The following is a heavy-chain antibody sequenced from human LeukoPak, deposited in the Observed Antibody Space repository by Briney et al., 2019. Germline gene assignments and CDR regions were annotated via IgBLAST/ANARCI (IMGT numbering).Heavy chain of an antibody. V-gene: IGHV4-30-4*01. CDR1: GGSISSGDYY. CDR3: ARSKRHTAMVTAFDI. CDR2: IYYSGST. Sequence: SETLSLTCTVSGGSISSGDYYWSWIRQPPGKGLEWIGYIYYSGSTYCNPSLKSRVTISVDTSKNQFSLKLSSVTAADTAVYYCARSKRHTAMVTAFDIWGQGTMVTVSS. D-gene: IGHD5-18*01. J-gene: IGHJ3*02.